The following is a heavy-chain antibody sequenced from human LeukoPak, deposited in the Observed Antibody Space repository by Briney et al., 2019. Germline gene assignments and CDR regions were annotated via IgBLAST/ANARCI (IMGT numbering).Heavy chain of an antibody. D-gene: IGHD5-12*01. J-gene: IGHJ4*02. V-gene: IGHV3-23*01. Sequence: PGGSLRLSCAASGFTFSSYAMSWVRQAPGKGLKWVSAITNSGHNTEYADSVKGRFTISRDNSKNTLYLQMNSLRAEDTAVYYCAKGWNGYDRFDYWGQGTLVTVSS. CDR2: ITNSGHNT. CDR1: GFTFSSYA. CDR3: AKGWNGYDRFDY.